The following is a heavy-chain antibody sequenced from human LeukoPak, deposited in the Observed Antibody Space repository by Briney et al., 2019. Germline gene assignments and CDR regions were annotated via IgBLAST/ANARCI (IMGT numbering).Heavy chain of an antibody. Sequence: PSETLSLTCTVSGGSISSYSWNWIRQPAGQGLEWIGRIYTSGSTNYNPSLKSRVTMSVDTSKNQFSLKLSSVTAADTAIYYCARASSGSYYYFDYWGQGTLVTVSS. CDR3: ARASSGSYYYFDY. CDR2: IYTSGST. CDR1: GGSISSYS. J-gene: IGHJ4*02. V-gene: IGHV4-4*07. D-gene: IGHD3-22*01.